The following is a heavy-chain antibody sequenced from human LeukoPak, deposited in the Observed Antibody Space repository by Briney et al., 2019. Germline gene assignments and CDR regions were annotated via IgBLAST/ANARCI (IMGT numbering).Heavy chain of an antibody. V-gene: IGHV3-66*04. D-gene: IGHD4-17*01. Sequence: GGSLRLSCAVSGFTVSSNYMSWVRQAPGKGLEWVSIIYSGGSTYYADSVKGRFTISRDNSKNTLYLQMNSLRAEDTAVYYCARRGYGDYAPFDYWGQGTLITVSS. CDR2: IYSGGST. J-gene: IGHJ4*02. CDR3: ARRGYGDYAPFDY. CDR1: GFTVSSNY.